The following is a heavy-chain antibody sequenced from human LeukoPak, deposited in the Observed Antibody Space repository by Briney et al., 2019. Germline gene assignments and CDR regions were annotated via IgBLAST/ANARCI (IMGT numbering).Heavy chain of an antibody. CDR1: GFTFSSYW. J-gene: IGHJ6*02. D-gene: IGHD6-13*01. CDR2: INTDGTII. V-gene: IGHV3-74*01. Sequence: GGSLRLSCAASGFTFSSYWMHWVRQTPGRGLVWVARINTDGTIIDYADSVQGRFTISRDNSKNTLYLQMNSLRAEDTAVYYCAKVGIAAAEGTLDVWGQGTTVTVSS. CDR3: AKVGIAAAEGTLDV.